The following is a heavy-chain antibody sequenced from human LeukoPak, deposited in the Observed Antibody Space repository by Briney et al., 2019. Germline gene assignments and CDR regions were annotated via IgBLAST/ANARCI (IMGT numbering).Heavy chain of an antibody. CDR1: GGSLNNYF. CDR2: IYYSGST. V-gene: IGHV4-59*01. CDR3: AIGTYSSGWYGSWEYYFDY. Sequence: PSETLSLTCTVSGGSLNNYFWSWVRQPPGKGLEWIGYIYYSGSTNYNPSLKSRVTISVDTSKNQFSLKLSSVTAADTAVYYCAIGTYSSGWYGSWEYYFDYWGQGTLVTVSS. D-gene: IGHD6-19*01. J-gene: IGHJ4*02.